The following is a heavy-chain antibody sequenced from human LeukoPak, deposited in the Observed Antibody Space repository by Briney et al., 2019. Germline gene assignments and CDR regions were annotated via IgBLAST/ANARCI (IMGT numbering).Heavy chain of an antibody. D-gene: IGHD6-6*01. Sequence: ASVKVSCKASGGTFSSYAISWVRQAPGQGLEWMGGIIPIFGTANYAQKFQGRVTITADESTSTAYMELSSLRSEDTAVYYCARVFEYSSSPRKNYYYYYGMVVWGQGTTVTVSS. J-gene: IGHJ6*02. V-gene: IGHV1-69*13. CDR3: ARVFEYSSSPRKNYYYYYGMVV. CDR1: GGTFSSYA. CDR2: IIPIFGTA.